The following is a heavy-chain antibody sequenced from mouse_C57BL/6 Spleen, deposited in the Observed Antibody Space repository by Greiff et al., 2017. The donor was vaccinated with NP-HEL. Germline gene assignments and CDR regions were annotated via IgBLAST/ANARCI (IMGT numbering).Heavy chain of an antibody. J-gene: IGHJ1*03. CDR2: ISSGSSTI. Sequence: EVMLVESGGGLVKPGGSLKLSCAASGFTFSDYGMHWVRQAPEKGLEWVAYISSGSSTIYYADTVKGRFTISRDNAKNTLFLQMTSLRSEDTAMYYCARHDYDAWYFDVWGTGTTVTVSS. D-gene: IGHD2-4*01. CDR1: GFTFSDYG. V-gene: IGHV5-17*01. CDR3: ARHDYDAWYFDV.